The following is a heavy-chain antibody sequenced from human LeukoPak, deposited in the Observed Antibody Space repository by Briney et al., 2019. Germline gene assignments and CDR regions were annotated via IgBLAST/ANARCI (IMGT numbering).Heavy chain of an antibody. Sequence: GGSLRPSCAVSGFTSSSYWMSWVRQAPGKGLEWVANIKQDGSEKYYVDSVKGRFTISRDNAKKLLYLQMNSLRAEDTAVYYCARARLGFTRGIGTNYFDYWGQGTLVTVSS. J-gene: IGHJ4*02. CDR1: GFTSSSYW. D-gene: IGHD2-15*01. CDR2: IKQDGSEK. V-gene: IGHV3-7*01. CDR3: ARARLGFTRGIGTNYFDY.